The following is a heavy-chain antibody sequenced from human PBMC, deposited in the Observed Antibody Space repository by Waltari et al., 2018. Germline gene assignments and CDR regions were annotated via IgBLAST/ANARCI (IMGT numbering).Heavy chain of an antibody. Sequence: QVQLVQPGAEVKKPGASVKVSCKASGYTFTGHSMHWSGTAPGQGLEWMGRINPNSGGTNYAQKFQGRVTMTRDTSISTAYMELSRLRSDDTAVYYCARGSGEYYYYGMDVWGQGTTVTVSS. CDR3: ARGSGEYYYYGMDV. V-gene: IGHV1-2*06. CDR2: INPNSGGT. CDR1: GYTFTGHS. J-gene: IGHJ6*02. D-gene: IGHD1-1*01.